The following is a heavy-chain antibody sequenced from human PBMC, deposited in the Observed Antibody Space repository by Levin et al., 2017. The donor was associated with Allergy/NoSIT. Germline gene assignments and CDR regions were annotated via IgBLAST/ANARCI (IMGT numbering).Heavy chain of an antibody. CDR1: GFTFSSYS. CDR3: ARDGNTGGRHAEYFQH. V-gene: IGHV3-21*01. CDR2: ISSSSSYI. D-gene: IGHD2-8*02. J-gene: IGHJ1*01. Sequence: GGSLRLSCAASGFTFSSYSMNWVRQAPGKGLEWVSSISSSSSYIYYADSVKGRFTISRDNAKNSLYLQMNSLRAEDTAVYYCARDGNTGGRHAEYFQHWGQGTLVTVSS.